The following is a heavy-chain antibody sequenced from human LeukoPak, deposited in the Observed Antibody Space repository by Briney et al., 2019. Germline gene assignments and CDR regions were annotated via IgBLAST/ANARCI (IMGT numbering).Heavy chain of an antibody. V-gene: IGHV4-39*01. D-gene: IGHD3-10*01. CDR2: ILYSGST. J-gene: IGHJ4*02. Sequence: SETLSLTCTVSGGPINNSSYYWGWITQPPEKGLEWIGSILYSGSTYYNPSLKSRVTISVDTSKNQFPLKVRSVTAADTAVYYCARQPDYYASGTYPGVFDYWGQGTLVTVSS. CDR3: ARQPDYYASGTYPGVFDY. CDR1: GGPINNSSYY.